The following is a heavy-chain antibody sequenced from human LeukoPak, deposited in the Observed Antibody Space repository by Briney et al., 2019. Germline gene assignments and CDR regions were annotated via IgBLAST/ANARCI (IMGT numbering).Heavy chain of an antibody. J-gene: IGHJ4*02. CDR3: ARDQGTGWYTDLDY. CDR2: INPNSGAT. CDR1: GYTFTGYY. Sequence: ASVKVSCKASGYTFTGYYMHWVRQAPGQGLEWVGWINPNSGATNFAQRFQGWVTMTRDTSINTAYMELSRLKSDDTAVYYCARDQGTGWYTDLDYWGQGTLVTVSS. D-gene: IGHD6-19*01. V-gene: IGHV1-2*04.